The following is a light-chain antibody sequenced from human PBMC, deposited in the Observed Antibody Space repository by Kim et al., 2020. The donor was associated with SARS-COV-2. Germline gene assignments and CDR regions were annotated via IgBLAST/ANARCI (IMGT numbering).Light chain of an antibody. CDR1: SSDVGGYNY. J-gene: IGLJ1*01. Sequence: QSALTQPASVSGSPGQSITISCTGTSSDVGGYNYVSWYQQYPGKAPKLMIYDVSKRPSVVSNRFSGSKSGNTASLTISGLQAEDEADYYCSSYTSSSTFVFGTGTKVTVL. CDR2: DVS. V-gene: IGLV2-14*01. CDR3: SSYTSSSTFV.